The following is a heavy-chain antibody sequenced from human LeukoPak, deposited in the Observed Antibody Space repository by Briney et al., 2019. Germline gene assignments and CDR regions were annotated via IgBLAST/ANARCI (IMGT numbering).Heavy chain of an antibody. J-gene: IGHJ4*02. CDR3: ARDPRDVGSFDY. D-gene: IGHD1-26*01. Sequence: GGSLRLSCAASGFTVSSNYMSWVRQAPGKGLECVSVIYSGGNTYYADSVRGRFTISRDNSKNTLYLQMNSLRTEDTAVYYCARDPRDVGSFDYWGQGTLVTVSS. CDR2: IYSGGNT. CDR1: GFTVSSNY. V-gene: IGHV3-53*01.